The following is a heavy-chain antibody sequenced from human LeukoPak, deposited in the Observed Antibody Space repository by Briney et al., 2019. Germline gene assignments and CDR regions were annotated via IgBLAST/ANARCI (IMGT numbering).Heavy chain of an antibody. CDR2: IEQDGSEK. Sequence: GGSLRLSCAASGFTFSSYWMSWVRQAPGKGLEWVANIEQDGSEKYYVDSVKGRFTISRDNAKNSLYLQMNSLRAEDTAVYYCASKTDYYGSGSYGYWGQGTLVTVSS. D-gene: IGHD3-10*01. V-gene: IGHV3-7*01. J-gene: IGHJ4*02. CDR1: GFTFSSYW. CDR3: ASKTDYYGSGSYGY.